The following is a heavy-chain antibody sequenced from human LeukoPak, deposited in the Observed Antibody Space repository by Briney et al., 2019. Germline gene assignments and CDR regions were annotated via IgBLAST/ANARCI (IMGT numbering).Heavy chain of an antibody. CDR1: GGSIRSYY. CDR2: IYTSGST. CDR3: ARDLGAAADDYYYMDV. J-gene: IGHJ6*03. V-gene: IGHV4-4*07. D-gene: IGHD6-13*01. Sequence: PSETLSLTCTVSGGSIRSYYWSWIRQPAGKGLEWIGRIYTSGSTNYNPSLKSRVTMSVDTSKNQFSLKLSSVTAADTAVYYCARDLGAAADDYYYMDVWGKGTTVTVSS.